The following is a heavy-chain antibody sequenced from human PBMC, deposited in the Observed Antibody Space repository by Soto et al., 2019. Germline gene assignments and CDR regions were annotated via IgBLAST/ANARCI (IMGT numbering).Heavy chain of an antibody. CDR2: IWYDGSNK. J-gene: IGHJ6*02. Sequence: QVQLVESGGGVVQPGRSLRLSCAASGFTFSSYGMHWVRQAPGKGLEWVAVIWYDGSNKYYADSVKGRFTISRDNSKNTLYLQMNSLRAEDTAVYYCARAMGVLIGMDVWGQGTTFTVSS. D-gene: IGHD1-26*01. V-gene: IGHV3-33*01. CDR3: ARAMGVLIGMDV. CDR1: GFTFSSYG.